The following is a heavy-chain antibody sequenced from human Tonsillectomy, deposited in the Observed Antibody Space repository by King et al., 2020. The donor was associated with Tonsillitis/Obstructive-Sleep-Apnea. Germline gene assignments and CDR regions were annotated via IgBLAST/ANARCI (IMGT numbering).Heavy chain of an antibody. CDR1: GFTFSSYA. D-gene: IGHD2-15*01. CDR3: ARDPRHGGYLDY. J-gene: IGHJ4*02. CDR2: ISYDGSNK. Sequence: QLVQSGGGVVQPGRSLRLSCAASGFTFSSYAMHWVRQAPGKGLEWVAVISYDGSNKYYADSVKGRFTISRDNSKNTLYLQMNSLRAEDTAVYYCARDPRHGGYLDYWGQGTLVTVSS. V-gene: IGHV3-30*04.